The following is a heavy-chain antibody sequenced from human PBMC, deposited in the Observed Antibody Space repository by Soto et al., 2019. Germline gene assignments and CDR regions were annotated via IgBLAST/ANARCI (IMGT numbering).Heavy chain of an antibody. CDR3: AKDGASYYYYGMDV. V-gene: IGHV3-30*18. CDR2: IPYDGSNK. J-gene: IGHJ6*02. CDR1: GFTFSSYG. D-gene: IGHD3-10*01. Sequence: GGSLRLSCAASGFTFSSYGMHWVRQAPGKGLEWVAVIPYDGSNKYYADSVKGRFTISRDNSKNTLYLQMNSLRAEDTAVYYCAKDGASYYYYGMDVWGQGTTVTVSS.